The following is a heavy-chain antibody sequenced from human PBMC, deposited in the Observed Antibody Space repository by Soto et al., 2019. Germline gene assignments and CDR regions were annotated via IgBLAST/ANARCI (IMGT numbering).Heavy chain of an antibody. D-gene: IGHD2-21*02. V-gene: IGHV3-7*03. Sequence: PGRPMRLSCEASGLIRRTAWMSWVREPSGKGLEWVASINVDGGEIHYVGSVRGRFTVSRDNAKNALYLQMNSLRAEDTAVYYCAMTVGPNTLDYWGQGTPVTVPS. J-gene: IGHJ4*02. CDR3: AMTVGPNTLDY. CDR2: INVDGGEI. CDR1: GLIRRTAW.